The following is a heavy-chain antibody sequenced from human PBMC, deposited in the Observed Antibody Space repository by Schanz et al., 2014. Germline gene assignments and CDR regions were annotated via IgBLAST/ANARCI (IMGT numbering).Heavy chain of an antibody. CDR1: GFTLSSYG. J-gene: IGHJ6*04. Sequence: QVQLVESGGGVVQPGRSLRLSCSASGFTLSSYGMHWVRQAPGKGLEWLAVIWFDGTNKYNADSVKGRFTISRDTSKNTLYLLLNSLRAEDTAVYYCARDLSSLIQGDVWGRGTTVTVSS. CDR2: IWFDGTNK. V-gene: IGHV3-33*01. CDR3: ARDLSSLIQGDV. D-gene: IGHD2-2*01.